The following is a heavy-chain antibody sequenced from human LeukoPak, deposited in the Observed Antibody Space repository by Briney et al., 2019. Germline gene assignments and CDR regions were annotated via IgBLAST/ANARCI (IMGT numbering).Heavy chain of an antibody. CDR1: GYTLTELS. Sequence: VGSVTVSCKVSGYTLTELSMHWVRQAPGKGLEWMGGFYPEDGETIYAQKFQGRVTITEDTSTDTAYMELSSLRSEDTAVYYCATERCSSGYPDYWGQGTLVTVSS. CDR3: ATERCSSGYPDY. V-gene: IGHV1-24*01. D-gene: IGHD3-22*01. J-gene: IGHJ4*02. CDR2: FYPEDGET.